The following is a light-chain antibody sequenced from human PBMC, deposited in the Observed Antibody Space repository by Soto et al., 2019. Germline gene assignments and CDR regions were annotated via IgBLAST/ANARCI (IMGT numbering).Light chain of an antibody. V-gene: IGKV1-13*02. CDR1: QGIRSA. J-gene: IGKJ5*01. Sequence: AIQLTQSPSSLSASVGDRVTITCRASQGIRSALAWYQQKPGEAPNLLIYDACSMESGVPSRFSGSGSGTAFIRTISRVQPEDFPTYYCQQFHSHPITFGPGTRLQIK. CDR2: DAC. CDR3: QQFHSHPIT.